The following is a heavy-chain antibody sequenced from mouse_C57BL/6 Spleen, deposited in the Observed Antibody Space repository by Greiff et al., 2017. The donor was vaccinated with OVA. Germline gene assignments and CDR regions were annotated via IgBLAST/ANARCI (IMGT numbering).Heavy chain of an antibody. Sequence: QVQLKQPGAELVMPGASVKLSCKASGYTFTSYWMHWVKQRPGQGLEWIGEIDPSDSYTNYNQKFKGKSTLTVDKSSSTAYMQLSSLTSEDSAVYYCARSFLDSSGHFDYWGQGTTLTVSS. CDR3: ARSFLDSSGHFDY. J-gene: IGHJ2*01. D-gene: IGHD3-2*02. CDR1: GYTFTSYW. V-gene: IGHV1-69*01. CDR2: IDPSDSYT.